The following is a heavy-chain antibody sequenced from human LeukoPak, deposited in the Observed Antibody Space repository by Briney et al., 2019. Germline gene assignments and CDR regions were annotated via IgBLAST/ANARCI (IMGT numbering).Heavy chain of an antibody. CDR2: ISAYNGNT. D-gene: IGHD3-16*02. CDR1: GYTFTSYG. V-gene: IGHV1-18*01. J-gene: IGHJ3*02. Sequence: ASVKVSCKASGYTFTSYGINWVRQAPGQGLEWMGWISAYNGNTKSSHKLQGRVTMTTNTSTSTAYMELRSLRSDDTAVYYCARRGLGELSLSSVFDIWGQGQWSPSLQ. CDR3: ARRGLGELSLSSVFDI.